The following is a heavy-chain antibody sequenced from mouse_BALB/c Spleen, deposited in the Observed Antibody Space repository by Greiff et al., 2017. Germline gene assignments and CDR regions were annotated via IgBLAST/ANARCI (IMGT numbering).Heavy chain of an antibody. V-gene: IGHV3-2*02. Sequence: EVQLVESGPGLVKPSQSLSLTCTVTGYSITSDYAWNWIRQFPGNKLEWMGYISYSGSTSYNPSLKSRISITRDTSKNQFFLQLNSVTTEDTATYYCARERRSFDVWGAGTTVTVSS. J-gene: IGHJ1*01. CDR2: ISYSGST. CDR3: ARERRSFDV. CDR1: GYSITSDYA.